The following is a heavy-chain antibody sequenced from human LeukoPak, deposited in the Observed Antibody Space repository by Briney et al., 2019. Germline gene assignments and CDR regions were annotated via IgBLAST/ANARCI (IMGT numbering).Heavy chain of an antibody. CDR2: ITNDGSST. CDR1: GLTFSSHW. J-gene: IGHJ5*02. Sequence: GGSLRLSCAASGLTFSSHWMHWVRQAPGKGLVWVSRITNDGSSTTYADSVKGRFTISRDNAKNSLYLQMNSLRAEDTAVYYCARDRDYYDSSGYLRFDPWGQGTLVTVSS. CDR3: ARDRDYYDSSGYLRFDP. D-gene: IGHD3-22*01. V-gene: IGHV3-74*01.